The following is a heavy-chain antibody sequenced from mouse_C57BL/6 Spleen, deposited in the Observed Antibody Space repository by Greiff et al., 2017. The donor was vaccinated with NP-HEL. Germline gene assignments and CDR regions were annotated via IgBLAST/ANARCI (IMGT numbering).Heavy chain of an antibody. CDR1: GYTFTSYW. CDR2: IDPSDSET. J-gene: IGHJ4*01. Sequence: VQLQQSGAELVRPGSSVKLSCKASGYTFTSYWMHWVKQRPIQGLEWIGNIDPSDSETHYNQKFKDKATLTVDKSSSTAYMQLSSLTSEDSAVYYCARRVYDGYPYAMDYWGQGTSVTVSS. D-gene: IGHD2-3*01. V-gene: IGHV1-52*01. CDR3: ARRVYDGYPYAMDY.